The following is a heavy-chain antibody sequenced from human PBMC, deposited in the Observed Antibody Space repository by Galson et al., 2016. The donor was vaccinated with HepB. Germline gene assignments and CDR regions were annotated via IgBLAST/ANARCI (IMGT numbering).Heavy chain of an antibody. J-gene: IGHJ3*02. Sequence: ETLSLTCTVSGDSISSYYWNWIRQPPGKGLEWIGSVYYSGTAYYDPSLKSRVSISVDTSKNQFSLRLSSVTAGDTAVYFCASHCGGDCYNNLADAFDIWGRGTMVTVSS. D-gene: IGHD2-21*01. CDR2: VYYSGTA. CDR3: ASHCGGDCYNNLADAFDI. V-gene: IGHV4-59*05. CDR1: GDSISSYY.